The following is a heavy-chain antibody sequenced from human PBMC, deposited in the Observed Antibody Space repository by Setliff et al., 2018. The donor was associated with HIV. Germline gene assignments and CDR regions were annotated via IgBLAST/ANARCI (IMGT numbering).Heavy chain of an antibody. Sequence: VSCKASGYSFARYGLSWVRQAPGQGLEWMGWISGFNGNTKYAQSFQDRVATTTETATSTAYMEMRSLRSDDTAVYFCARVPYRSAWFSGGHDAFDIWGQGTMVTVS. CDR2: ISGFNGNT. CDR1: GYSFARYG. CDR3: ARVPYRSAWFSGGHDAFDI. D-gene: IGHD6-19*01. V-gene: IGHV1-18*01. J-gene: IGHJ3*02.